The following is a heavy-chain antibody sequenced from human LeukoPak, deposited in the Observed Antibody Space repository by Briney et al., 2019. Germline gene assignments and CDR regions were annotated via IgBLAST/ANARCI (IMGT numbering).Heavy chain of an antibody. CDR3: ARDSGYGFFGY. V-gene: IGHV4-59*01. D-gene: IGHD3-3*01. J-gene: IGHJ4*02. CDR2: IYYSGST. CDR1: GGSISSYY. Sequence: SETLSLTCTVSGGSISSYYWSWIRQPPGKGLEWIGYIYYSGSTNYNPSLKSRVTISVDTSKNQFSLKLSSVTAADTAVYYCARDSGYGFFGYWGQGTLVTVSS.